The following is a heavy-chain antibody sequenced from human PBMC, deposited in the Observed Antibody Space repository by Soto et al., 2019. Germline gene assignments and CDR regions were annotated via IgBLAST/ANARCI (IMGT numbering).Heavy chain of an antibody. CDR2: ISGSGGST. D-gene: IGHD3-22*01. Sequence: ESGGGLVQPGGSLRLSCAASGFTFSSYAMSWVRQAPGKGLEWVSAISGSGGSTYYADSVKGRFTISRDNSKNTLYLQMNSLRAEDTAVYYCAKYPHYYDSSGYYLDYWGQGTLVTVSS. CDR3: AKYPHYYDSSGYYLDY. J-gene: IGHJ4*02. V-gene: IGHV3-23*01. CDR1: GFTFSSYA.